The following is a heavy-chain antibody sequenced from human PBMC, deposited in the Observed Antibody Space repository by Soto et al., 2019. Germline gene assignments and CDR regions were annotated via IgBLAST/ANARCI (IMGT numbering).Heavy chain of an antibody. CDR3: AKDSINYYDSSGSLSGMDV. CDR1: GFTFSSYA. D-gene: IGHD3-22*01. CDR2: ISGSGGST. V-gene: IGHV3-23*01. Sequence: GWSLRLSCSASGFTFSSYAMSWFRQAPGKGLEWVSAISGSGGSTYYADSVKGRFTISRDNSKNTLYLQMNSLRAEDTAVYYCAKDSINYYDSSGSLSGMDVWGQGTTVTVSS. J-gene: IGHJ6*02.